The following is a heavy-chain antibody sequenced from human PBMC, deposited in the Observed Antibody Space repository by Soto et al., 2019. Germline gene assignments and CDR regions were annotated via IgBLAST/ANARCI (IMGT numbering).Heavy chain of an antibody. D-gene: IGHD6-19*01. CDR1: GFTFSSYG. J-gene: IGHJ5*02. V-gene: IGHV3-30*03. CDR2: ISYDGSNK. CDR3: ATQPGIAVAGTS. Sequence: PGGSLRLSCAASGFTFSSYGMHWVRQAPGKGLEWVAVISYDGSNKYYADSVKGRFTISRDNSKNTLYLQMNSLRAEDTAVYYCATQPGIAVAGTSWGQGTLVTVSS.